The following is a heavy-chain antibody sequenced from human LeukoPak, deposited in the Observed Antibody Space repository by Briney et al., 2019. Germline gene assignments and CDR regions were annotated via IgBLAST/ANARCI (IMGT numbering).Heavy chain of an antibody. J-gene: IGHJ3*02. V-gene: IGHV3-21*01. CDR3: ARTGNHDAFDI. D-gene: IGHD1-14*01. CDR1: GFTFSSYS. Sequence: PGASLRLSCAASGFTFSSYSMNWVRQAPGKGLEWVSSISSSSSYIYYADSVKGRFTISRDNAKNSLYLQMNSLRAEDTSVYYCARTGNHDAFDIWGQGTMVTVSS. CDR2: ISSSSSYI.